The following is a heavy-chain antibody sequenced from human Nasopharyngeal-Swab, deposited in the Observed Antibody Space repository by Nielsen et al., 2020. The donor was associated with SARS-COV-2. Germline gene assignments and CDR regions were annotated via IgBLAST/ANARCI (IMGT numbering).Heavy chain of an antibody. CDR2: IRSKTYGGAP. Sequence: GESLKISCTTSGFTFGDYAMSWFRQAPGKGLEWVGFIRSKTYGGAPEYAASVKGRFTISRDGAGSIAYLQMNSLETEDTGVYYCARSVGSFYGQGAFDIWGQGTMVTVSS. J-gene: IGHJ3*02. V-gene: IGHV3-49*01. CDR1: GFTFGDYA. D-gene: IGHD1-26*01. CDR3: ARSVGSFYGQGAFDI.